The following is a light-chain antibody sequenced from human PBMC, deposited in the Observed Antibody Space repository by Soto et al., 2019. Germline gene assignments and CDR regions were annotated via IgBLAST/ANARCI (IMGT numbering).Light chain of an antibody. CDR2: DVT. CDR3: SSYTSSNTLEV. Sequence: QSALTQPASVSGSPGQSITISCTGTSSDVGGYNYVSWYQHHPGKAPKLMIYDVTNRPSGVSNRFSGSKSGNTASLTISGLQAEDEADYYCSSYTSSNTLEVFGGGTKVTVL. V-gene: IGLV2-14*03. J-gene: IGLJ2*01. CDR1: SSDVGGYNY.